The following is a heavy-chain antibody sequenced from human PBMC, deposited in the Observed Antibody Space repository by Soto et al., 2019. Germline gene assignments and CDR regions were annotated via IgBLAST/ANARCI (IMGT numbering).Heavy chain of an antibody. Sequence: GASVKVSCKASGYTFTSYAMHWVRQAPGQRLERMGWINAGNGNTKYSQKFQGRVTITRDTSASTAYMELSSLRSEDTAVYYCARDWSIAMVRGVIPLGHDAFDIWGQGTMVTVSS. D-gene: IGHD3-10*01. V-gene: IGHV1-3*01. CDR2: INAGNGNT. CDR3: ARDWSIAMVRGVIPLGHDAFDI. J-gene: IGHJ3*02. CDR1: GYTFTSYA.